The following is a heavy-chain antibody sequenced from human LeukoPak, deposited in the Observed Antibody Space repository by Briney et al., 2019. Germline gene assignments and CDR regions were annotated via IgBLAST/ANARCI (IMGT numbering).Heavy chain of an antibody. Sequence: PGRSLRLSCAASGFTVSSNYMSWVRQAPGKGLERVSVIYSGGSTYYADSVKGRFTISRDNSKNTLYLQMNSLRAEDTAVYYCARALYFRRFDYWGQGTLVTVSS. CDR3: ARALYFRRFDY. CDR1: GFTVSSNY. D-gene: IGHD2-2*02. CDR2: IYSGGST. J-gene: IGHJ4*02. V-gene: IGHV3-66*01.